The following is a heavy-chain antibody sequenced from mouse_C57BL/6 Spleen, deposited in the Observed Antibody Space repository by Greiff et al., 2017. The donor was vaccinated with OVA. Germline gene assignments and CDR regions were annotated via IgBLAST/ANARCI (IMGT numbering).Heavy chain of an antibody. V-gene: IGHV1-19*01. J-gene: IGHJ1*03. CDR2: INPYNGGT. Sequence: EVKLVESGPVLVKPGASVKMSCKASGYTFTDYYMNWVKQSHGKSLEWIGVINPYNGGTSYNQKFKGKATLTVDKSSSTAYMELNSLTSEDSAVYYCARKGLNDGYYGYFDVWGTGTTVTVSS. D-gene: IGHD2-3*01. CDR1: GYTFTDYY. CDR3: ARKGLNDGYYGYFDV.